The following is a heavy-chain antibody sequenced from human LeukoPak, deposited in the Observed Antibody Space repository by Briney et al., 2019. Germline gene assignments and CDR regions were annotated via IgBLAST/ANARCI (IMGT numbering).Heavy chain of an antibody. CDR3: ARALARDDYNINWFDP. D-gene: IGHD5-24*01. CDR2: ISAYNGYT. V-gene: IGHV1-18*01. J-gene: IGHJ5*02. Sequence: ASVKVSCKASGYTFTSYAISWVRQAPGQGLEWMGWISAYNGYTNYAQNLQGRVTMTTDTSTSTAYMELTSLRSDDTAVYYCARALARDDYNINWFDPWGQGTLVTVSS. CDR1: GYTFTSYA.